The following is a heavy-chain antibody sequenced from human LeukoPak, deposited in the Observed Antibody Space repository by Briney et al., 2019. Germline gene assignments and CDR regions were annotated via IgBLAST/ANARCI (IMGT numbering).Heavy chain of an antibody. CDR1: GGSISSYY. J-gene: IGHJ3*02. CDR3: AREYSSSSNDAFDI. CDR2: IYTSGST. V-gene: IGHV4-4*07. D-gene: IGHD6-6*01. Sequence: SETLSLTCTVSGGSISSYYWSWIRQPAGKGLEWIGRIYTSGSTNYNPSLKSRVTMSVDTSKNQFSLKLSSVTAADTAVYYCAREYSSSSNDAFDIWGQGTMVTVSS.